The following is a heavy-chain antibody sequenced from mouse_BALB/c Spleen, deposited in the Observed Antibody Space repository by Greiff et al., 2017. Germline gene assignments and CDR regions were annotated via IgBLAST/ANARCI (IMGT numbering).Heavy chain of an antibody. CDR3: ARSKYYGSFDY. V-gene: IGHV1-14*01. Sequence: VQLQQPGPELVKPGASVKMSCKASGYTFTSYVMHWVKQKPGQGLEWIGYINPYNDGTKYNEKFKGKATLTSDKSSSTAYMELSSLTSEDSAVYYCARSKYYGSFDYWGQGTTLTVSS. J-gene: IGHJ2*01. D-gene: IGHD1-1*01. CDR2: INPYNDGT. CDR1: GYTFTSYV.